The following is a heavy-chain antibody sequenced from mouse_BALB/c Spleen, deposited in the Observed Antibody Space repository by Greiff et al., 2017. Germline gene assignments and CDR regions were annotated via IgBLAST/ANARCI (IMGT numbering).Heavy chain of an antibody. V-gene: IGHV1-80*01. Sequence: QVQLKQSGAELVRPGSSVKISCKASGYAFSSYWMNWVKQRPGQGLEWIGQIYPGDGDTNYNGKFKGKATLTADKSSSTAYMQLSSLTSEDSAVYFCTRDGNYRFAYWGQGTLVTVSA. CDR1: GYAFSSYW. J-gene: IGHJ3*01. D-gene: IGHD2-1*01. CDR2: IYPGDGDT. CDR3: TRDGNYRFAY.